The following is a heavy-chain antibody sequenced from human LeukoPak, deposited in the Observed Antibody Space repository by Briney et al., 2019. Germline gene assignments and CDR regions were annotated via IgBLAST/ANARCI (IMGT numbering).Heavy chain of an antibody. D-gene: IGHD3-22*01. CDR3: ARSPRSSGYYYRPKETLPSY. J-gene: IGHJ4*02. V-gene: IGHV4-59*01. CDR2: IYYSGST. CDR1: GGSISSYY. Sequence: PSETLSLTCTVSGGSISSYYWSWIRQPPGKGLEWIGYIYYSGSTNYNPSLKSRVTISVDTSKNQFSLKLSSVTAADTAVYYCARSPRSSGYYYRPKETLPSYWGQGTLVTVSS.